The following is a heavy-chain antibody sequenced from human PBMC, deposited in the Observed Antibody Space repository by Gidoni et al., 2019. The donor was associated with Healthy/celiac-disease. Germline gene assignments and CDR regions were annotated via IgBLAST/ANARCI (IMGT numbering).Heavy chain of an antibody. V-gene: IGHV3-9*01. J-gene: IGHJ4*02. Sequence: EVQLVESGGGLVQPGRSLRLSCAASGFTFDDYAMHWVRQAPGKGLEWVSGISWNSGSIGYADSVKGRFTISRDNAKNSLYLQMNSLRAEDTALYYCAKAGDYYYDSSRFDYWGQGTLVTVSS. CDR3: AKAGDYYYDSSRFDY. CDR1: GFTFDDYA. D-gene: IGHD3-22*01. CDR2: ISWNSGSI.